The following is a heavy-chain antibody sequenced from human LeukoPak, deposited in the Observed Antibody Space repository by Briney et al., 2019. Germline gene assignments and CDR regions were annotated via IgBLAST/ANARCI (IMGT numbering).Heavy chain of an antibody. V-gene: IGHV4-39*07. CDR2: IYYSGST. CDR3: ARDKSPSGWYSVF. D-gene: IGHD6-19*01. CDR1: GGSISSSSYY. Sequence: SETLSLTCTVSGGSISSSSYYWGWIRQPPGKGLEWIGSIYYSGSTYYNPSLKSRVTISVDTSKNQFSLKLSSVTAADTAVYYCARDKSPSGWYSVFWGQGTLVTVSS. J-gene: IGHJ4*02.